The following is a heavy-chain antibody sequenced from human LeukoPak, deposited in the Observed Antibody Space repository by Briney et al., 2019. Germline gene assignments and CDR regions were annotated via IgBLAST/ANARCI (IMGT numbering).Heavy chain of an antibody. V-gene: IGHV4-59*01. CDR2: IYYSGST. CDR3: ARDRYDSSGFGYYYYMDV. CDR1: GGSISSYY. D-gene: IGHD3-22*01. J-gene: IGHJ6*03. Sequence: SETLSLTCTVSGGSISSYYWSWIRQPPGKGLEGIGYIYYSGSTNYNPSLKSRVTISVDTSKNQFSLKLSSVTAADTAVYYCARDRYDSSGFGYYYYMDVWGKGTTVTVSS.